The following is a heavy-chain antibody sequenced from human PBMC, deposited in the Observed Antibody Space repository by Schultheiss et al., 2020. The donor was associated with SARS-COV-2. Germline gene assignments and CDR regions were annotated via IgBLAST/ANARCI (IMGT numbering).Heavy chain of an antibody. J-gene: IGHJ4*02. D-gene: IGHD3-10*01. CDR1: GFTFSSYW. Sequence: GGSLRLSCAASGFTFSSYWMHWVRQAPGKGLEWVSSISSSSSYIYYADSVKGRFTISRDNSKNTLYLQMNSLRAEDTAVYYCAAPGSQLDYWGQGTLVTVSS. V-gene: IGHV3-21*04. CDR2: ISSSSSYI. CDR3: AAPGSQLDY.